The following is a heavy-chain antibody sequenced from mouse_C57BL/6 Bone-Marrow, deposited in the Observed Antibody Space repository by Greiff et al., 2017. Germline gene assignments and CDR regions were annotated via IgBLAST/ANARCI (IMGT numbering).Heavy chain of an antibody. V-gene: IGHV1-64*01. D-gene: IGHD1-1*01. CDR1: GYTFTSYW. J-gene: IGHJ2*01. CDR3: ARPHYYGSSRDY. CDR2: IHPNSGST. Sequence: QVQLQQPGAELVKPGASVKLSCKASGYTFTSYWMHWVKQRPGQGLEWIGMIHPNSGSTNYNEKFKSKATLTVDKSSSTAYMQLSSLTSEYSAVYYCARPHYYGSSRDYWGQGTTLTVSS.